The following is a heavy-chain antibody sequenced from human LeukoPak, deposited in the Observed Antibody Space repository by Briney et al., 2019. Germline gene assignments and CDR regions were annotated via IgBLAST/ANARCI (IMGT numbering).Heavy chain of an antibody. D-gene: IGHD3-22*01. Sequence: SETLSLTCTVSGGSVSSGSYYWSWIRQPPGKGLEWIAYIYYSGSTNYNPSLKSRVTISVDTSKNQFSLKLSSVTAADTAVYYCARDSRGYYDNSGYFDYWGQGTLVTVSS. CDR3: ARDSRGYYDNSGYFDY. CDR1: GGSVSSGSYY. V-gene: IGHV4-61*01. CDR2: IYYSGST. J-gene: IGHJ4*02.